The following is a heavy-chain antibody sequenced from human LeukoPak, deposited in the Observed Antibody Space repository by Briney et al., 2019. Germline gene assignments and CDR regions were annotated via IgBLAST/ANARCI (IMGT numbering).Heavy chain of an antibody. V-gene: IGHV1-18*01. J-gene: IGHJ4*02. CDR3: ARDLGYCSGGSCYFLTLLDY. Sequence: ASVKVSCKASGYTFTSYGISWVRQAPGQGLEWMGWISAYNGNTNYAQKLQGRVTMTTDTSTSTAYMELRSLRSEDTAVYYCARDLGYCSGGSCYFLTLLDYWGQGTLVTVSS. CDR1: GYTFTSYG. D-gene: IGHD2-15*01. CDR2: ISAYNGNT.